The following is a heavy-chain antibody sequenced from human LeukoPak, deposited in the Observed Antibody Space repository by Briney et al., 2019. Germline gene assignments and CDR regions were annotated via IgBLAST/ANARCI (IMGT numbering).Heavy chain of an antibody. V-gene: IGHV3-7*01. CDR1: GFTFSNYW. J-gene: IGHJ5*02. CDR3: VRTSRSSSTVS. D-gene: IGHD6-6*01. CDR2: INRDGSVT. Sequence: SGGSLRLSCAASGFTFSNYWMSWVRQAPGKGLEWVSNINRDGSVTNYADSVEGRFTISRDNAKNSLYLQMNGLRAEDTAVYYCVRTSRSSSTVSWGQGTLVTVSS.